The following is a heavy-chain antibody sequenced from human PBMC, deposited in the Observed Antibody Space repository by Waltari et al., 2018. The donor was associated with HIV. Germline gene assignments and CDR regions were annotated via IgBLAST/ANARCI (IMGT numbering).Heavy chain of an antibody. J-gene: IGHJ4*02. CDR1: GFSFTDHH. Sequence: QVQLVESGGGLVKPGGSLRLSCAASGFSFTDHHMSWVRQAPGKRREWVSYISYTGRFIYYADAVRGRFTISRDNTEKTLYLHMDSLRDEDSALYSCARHVRPHLEYFDHWGQGTLVTVFS. V-gene: IGHV3-11*04. D-gene: IGHD1-1*01. CDR3: ARHVRPHLEYFDH. CDR2: ISYTGRFI.